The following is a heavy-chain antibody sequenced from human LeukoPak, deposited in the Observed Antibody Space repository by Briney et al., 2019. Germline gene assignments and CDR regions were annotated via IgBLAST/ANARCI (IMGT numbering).Heavy chain of an antibody. CDR3: ARDAAAVRFDP. Sequence: GGSLRLSCTASGFTFSSYAMSWVRQAPGKGLEWVSGIIGSGGSTYYADSVKGRFTISRDNAKNSLYLQMNSLRAEDTAVYYCARDAAAVRFDPWGQGTLVTVSS. V-gene: IGHV3-23*01. CDR2: IIGSGGST. D-gene: IGHD2-15*01. J-gene: IGHJ5*02. CDR1: GFTFSSYA.